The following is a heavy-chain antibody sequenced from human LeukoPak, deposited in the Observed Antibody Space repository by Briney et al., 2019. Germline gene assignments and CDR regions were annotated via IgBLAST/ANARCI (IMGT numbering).Heavy chain of an antibody. Sequence: ASVKVSCKASGYTFTGYYMHWVRQAPGQGLEWMGWINPNSGGTNYAQKFQGRVTMTRDTSISTAYMELSRLRSDDTAVYYCARWQWVVRSGDHYYGMDVWGQGTTVTVSS. J-gene: IGHJ6*02. V-gene: IGHV1-2*02. CDR2: INPNSGGT. CDR1: GYTFTGYY. D-gene: IGHD6-19*01. CDR3: ARWQWVVRSGDHYYGMDV.